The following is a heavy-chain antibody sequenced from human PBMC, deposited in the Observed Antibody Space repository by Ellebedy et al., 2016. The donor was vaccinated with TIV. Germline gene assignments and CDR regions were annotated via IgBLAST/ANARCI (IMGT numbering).Heavy chain of an antibody. Sequence: ASVKVSCXASGYTFTSYDINWVRQATGQGLEWMGWMNPNSGNTGYAQKFQGRVTMTRNTSISTAYMELSSLRSEDTAVYYCARDRNLVVPAAMVEYGMDVWGQGTPVTVSS. J-gene: IGHJ6*02. CDR2: MNPNSGNT. V-gene: IGHV1-8*01. CDR1: GYTFTSYD. D-gene: IGHD2-2*01. CDR3: ARDRNLVVPAAMVEYGMDV.